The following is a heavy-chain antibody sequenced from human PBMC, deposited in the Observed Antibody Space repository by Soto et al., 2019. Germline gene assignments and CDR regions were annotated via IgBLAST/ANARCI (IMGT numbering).Heavy chain of an antibody. CDR1: GGTFSSYA. V-gene: IGHV1-69*01. CDR3: ARALPGITTGQEIWQREYYFDY. J-gene: IGHJ4*02. Sequence: QVQLVQSGAEVKKPGSSVKVSCKASGGTFSSYAISWVRQAPGQGLEWMGGIIPIFGTANYAQKFQGIVTITADESTSTAYMELSSLRSEDTAVYYCARALPGITTGQEIWQREYYFDYWGQGTLVTVSS. CDR2: IIPIFGTA. D-gene: IGHD3-22*01.